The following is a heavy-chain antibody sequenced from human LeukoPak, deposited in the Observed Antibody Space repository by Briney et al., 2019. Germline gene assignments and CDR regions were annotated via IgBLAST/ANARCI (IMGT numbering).Heavy chain of an antibody. CDR3: ARVSDISVAAYFDY. D-gene: IGHD6-19*01. V-gene: IGHV3-7*03. CDR1: GFTFSSYW. CDR2: IKQDGSEK. Sequence: GGSLRLSCAASGFTFSSYWMTWVRQAPGKGLEWVANIKQDGSEKYYVDSVKGRFTISRDNAKNSLYLQMNSLRSEDTALYYCARVSDISVAAYFDYWGQGTLVTVSS. J-gene: IGHJ4*02.